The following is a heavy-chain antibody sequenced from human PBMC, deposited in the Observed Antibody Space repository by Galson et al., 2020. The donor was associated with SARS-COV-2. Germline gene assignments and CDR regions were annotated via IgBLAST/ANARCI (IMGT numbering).Heavy chain of an antibody. V-gene: IGHV3-23*01. J-gene: IGHJ3*02. CDR2: ISGSSGFT. CDR1: AFTFSTYA. CDR3: AKDIYSSNLNAFDI. Sequence: GGSLRLSCAASAFTFSTYAMSWVRQAPGKGLEWVSAISGSSGFTYYADSVKGRFTISRDNSKNTLYLQMYSLRAEDTAVYYCAKDIYSSNLNAFDIWGQGTMVTVSS. D-gene: IGHD6-13*01.